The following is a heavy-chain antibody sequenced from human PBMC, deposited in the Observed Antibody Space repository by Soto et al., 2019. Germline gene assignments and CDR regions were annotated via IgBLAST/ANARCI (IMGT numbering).Heavy chain of an antibody. CDR2: ISYDGSNK. V-gene: IGHV3-30-3*01. J-gene: IGHJ6*02. CDR1: GFTFSSYA. CDR3: AREGIYYGMDV. Sequence: TGGSLRLSCAASGFTFSSYAMHWVRQAPGKGLEWVAVISYDGSNKYYADSVKGRFTISRDNSKNTLYLQMNSLRAEDTAVYYCAREGIYYGMDVWGQGTTVTVSS.